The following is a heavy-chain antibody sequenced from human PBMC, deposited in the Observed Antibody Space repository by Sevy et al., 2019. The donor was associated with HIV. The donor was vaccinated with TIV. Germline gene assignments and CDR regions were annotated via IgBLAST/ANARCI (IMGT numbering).Heavy chain of an antibody. V-gene: IGHV3-30-3*01. D-gene: IGHD2-15*01. CDR2: ISYDGSNK. CDR1: GFTFSSYA. CDR3: ARENAVVVVAAAGDY. Sequence: GSLRLSCAASGFTFSSYAMHWVRQAPGKGLEWVAVISYDGSNKYYADSVKGRFTISRDNSKNTLYLQMNSLRAEDTAVYYCARENAVVVVAAAGDYWGQGTLVTVSS. J-gene: IGHJ4*02.